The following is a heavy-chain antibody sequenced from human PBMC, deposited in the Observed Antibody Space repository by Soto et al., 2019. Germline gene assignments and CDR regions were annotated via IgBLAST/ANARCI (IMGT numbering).Heavy chain of an antibody. Sequence: QVQLVQSGAEVKKPGASVKVSCKSSGYRCETYAISWVRQAPAPGLEWMGWIRAYNIDTYYAQKFQDRVTMTTDTSTGTAYMELRSLRSDATAVYYCARGHEVIIVAMDGLGQGTTVTVSS. CDR3: ARGHEVIIVAMDG. CDR2: IRAYNIDT. CDR1: GYRCETYA. D-gene: IGHD3-16*02. J-gene: IGHJ6*02. V-gene: IGHV1-18*01.